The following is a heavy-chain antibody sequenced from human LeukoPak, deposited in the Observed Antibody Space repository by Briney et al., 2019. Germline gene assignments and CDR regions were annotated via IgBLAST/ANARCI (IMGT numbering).Heavy chain of an antibody. CDR3: TRGKGIAVAGTFDY. Sequence: GGSLRLPCTASGFTFGDYAMSWVRQAPGKGLEWVGFIRSKAYGGTTEYAASVKGRFTISRDDSKSIAYLQMNSLKTEDTAVYYCTRGKGIAVAGTFDYWGQGTLVTVSS. D-gene: IGHD6-19*01. V-gene: IGHV3-49*04. CDR2: IRSKAYGGTT. CDR1: GFTFGDYA. J-gene: IGHJ4*02.